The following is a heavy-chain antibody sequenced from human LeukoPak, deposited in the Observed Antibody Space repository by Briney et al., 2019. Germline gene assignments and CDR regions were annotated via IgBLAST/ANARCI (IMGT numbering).Heavy chain of an antibody. Sequence: SVKVSCKASGGTFSSYAISWVRQAPGQGLEWMGGIIPIFGTANYAQKFQGRVTITADESTSTAYMELSSLRSEDTAVYYCARGGGGLHYYYYMDVWGKGTTVTVSS. D-gene: IGHD2-15*01. CDR2: IIPIFGTA. J-gene: IGHJ6*03. CDR1: GGTFSSYA. CDR3: ARGGGGLHYYYYMDV. V-gene: IGHV1-69*13.